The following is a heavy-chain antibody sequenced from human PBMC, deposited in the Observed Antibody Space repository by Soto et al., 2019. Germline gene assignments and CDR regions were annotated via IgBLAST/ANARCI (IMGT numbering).Heavy chain of an antibody. CDR1: GFTFSNAW. D-gene: IGHD3-3*01. CDR3: TTDYLRFLEWLLFDY. V-gene: IGHV3-15*07. CDR2: IKSKTDGGTT. Sequence: GGSLRLSCAASGFTFSNAWMNWVRQAPGKGLEWVGRIKSKTDGGTTDYAAPVKGRFTISRDDSKNTLYLQMNSLKTEDTAVYYCTTDYLRFLEWLLFDYWGQGTQVTVSS. J-gene: IGHJ4*02.